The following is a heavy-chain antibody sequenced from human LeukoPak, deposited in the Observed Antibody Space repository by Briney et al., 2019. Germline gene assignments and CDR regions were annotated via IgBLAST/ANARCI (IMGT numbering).Heavy chain of an antibody. CDR1: GYTFTSNY. V-gene: IGHV1-46*01. CDR3: ARGVSGDAFDI. J-gene: IGHJ3*02. Sequence: ASVKVSCKAFGYTFTSNYMHWVRQAPGQGPEWMGVISPSGGSTNYAQKFQGRVTITADESTSTAYMELSSLRSEDTAVYYCARGVSGDAFDIWGQGTMVTVSS. D-gene: IGHD1-26*01. CDR2: ISPSGGST.